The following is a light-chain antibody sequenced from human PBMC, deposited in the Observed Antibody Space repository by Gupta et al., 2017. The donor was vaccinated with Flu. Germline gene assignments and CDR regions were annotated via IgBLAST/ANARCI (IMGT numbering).Light chain of an antibody. J-gene: IGKJ3*01. CDR3: QQRRNYPPGT. Sequence: ETVLTQSLATLSLCPGESATIFCSASPSVSSYLAWYQQKPGQAPSLLIYDASSRATGIPARFSGGGAGTDFTLTISSREPEDYAVYYCQQRRNYPPGTFGPGTKV. CDR2: DAS. CDR1: PSVSSY. V-gene: IGKV3-11*01.